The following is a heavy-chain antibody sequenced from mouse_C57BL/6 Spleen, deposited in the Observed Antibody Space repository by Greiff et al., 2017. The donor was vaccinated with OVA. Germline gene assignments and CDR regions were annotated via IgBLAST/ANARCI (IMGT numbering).Heavy chain of an antibody. CDR2: ISDGGSYT. D-gene: IGHD4-1*01. CDR3: ARVANWSYFDY. V-gene: IGHV5-4*03. J-gene: IGHJ2*01. CDR1: GFTFSSYA. Sequence: DVMLVESGGGLVKPGGSLKLSCAASGFTFSSYAMSWVRQTPEKRLEWVATISDGGSYTYYPDNVKGRFTISRDNAKNNLYLQMSHLKSEDTAMYYCARVANWSYFDYWGQGTTLTVSS.